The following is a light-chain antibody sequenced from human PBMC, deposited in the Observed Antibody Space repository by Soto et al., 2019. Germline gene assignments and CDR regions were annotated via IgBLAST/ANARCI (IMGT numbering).Light chain of an antibody. CDR3: QSYDSSLSGSEV. CDR1: SSKIGAGYD. V-gene: IGLV1-40*01. Sequence: QSVLTQPPSVSGAPGQRVTISCTGSSSKIGAGYDVHWYQHLPGTAPKLLIYGDINRPSGVPDRFSGSKSGTSASLAITGLQAEDEADYYCQSYDSSLSGSEVFGGGTKLTVL. CDR2: GDI. J-gene: IGLJ2*01.